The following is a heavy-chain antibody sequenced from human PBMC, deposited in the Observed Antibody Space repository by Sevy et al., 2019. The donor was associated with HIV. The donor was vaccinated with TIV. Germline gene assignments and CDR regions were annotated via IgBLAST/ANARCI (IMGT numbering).Heavy chain of an antibody. Sequence: SETLSLTCGVSGYSISSGYYWGWIRQPPGKGLEWIGSIYHSGNTYYNTSLRSRVTISIDTSKNLFSLTLNSVTAADTAVYYCGGAVAGPGLDYWGQGTLVTVSS. CDR3: GGAVAGPGLDY. D-gene: IGHD6-13*01. CDR2: IYHSGNT. V-gene: IGHV4-38-2*01. J-gene: IGHJ4*02. CDR1: GYSISSGYY.